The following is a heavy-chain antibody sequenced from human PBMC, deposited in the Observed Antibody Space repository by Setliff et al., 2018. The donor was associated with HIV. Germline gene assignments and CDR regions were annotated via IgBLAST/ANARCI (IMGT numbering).Heavy chain of an antibody. CDR3: ASAPGHSYGPLFDY. CDR1: GGSISSSSYY. D-gene: IGHD5-18*01. J-gene: IGHJ4*02. Sequence: SETLSLTCTVSGGSISSSSYYWGWIRQPPGKGLEWIGSIYYSGSTYYNPSLKSRVTISVDTSKNQFSLKLSSVTAADTAVYYCASAPGHSYGPLFDYWGQGTLVTAPQ. V-gene: IGHV4-39*01. CDR2: IYYSGST.